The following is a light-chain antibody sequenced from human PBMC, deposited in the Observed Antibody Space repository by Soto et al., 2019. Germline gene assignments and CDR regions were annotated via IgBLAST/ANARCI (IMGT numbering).Light chain of an antibody. V-gene: IGKV1-5*01. CDR1: QIISSW. Sequence: DIQMTQSPSTLSASVGDRVTITCRASQIISSWLAWYQQKPGKAPKLLIYDVSSLESGVPSRFSGSGSGTEFTLTISSLQPDDSATYYCQQYNTFWTFGPGTKVEIK. CDR2: DVS. CDR3: QQYNTFWT. J-gene: IGKJ1*01.